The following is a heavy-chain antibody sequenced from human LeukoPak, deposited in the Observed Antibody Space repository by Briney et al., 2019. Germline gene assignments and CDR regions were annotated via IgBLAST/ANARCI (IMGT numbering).Heavy chain of an antibody. CDR2: TYYRSKWYH. Sequence: SQTLSLTCAISGDSVSSNRAAWKWIRQSPSRGLEWLGRTYYRSKWYHDYAVSVKSRITINPDTSKNQFSLQLNSVTPEDTAVYYCARFYYYDSSGYPMGDYWGQGTLVTVHS. CDR3: ARFYYYDSSGYPMGDY. J-gene: IGHJ4*02. CDR1: GDSVSSNRAA. D-gene: IGHD3-22*01. V-gene: IGHV6-1*01.